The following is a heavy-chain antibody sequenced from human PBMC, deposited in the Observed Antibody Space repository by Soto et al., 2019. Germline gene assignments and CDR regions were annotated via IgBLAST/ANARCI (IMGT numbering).Heavy chain of an antibody. Sequence: ELQLVESGGGLVQPGGSLRLSCTVSGFIFRNYWMAWARQAPGQGLQWVAVIRQDGSETHYVDSVRGRFTISRDNAKNSLYLDMNSLRADDTAIYYCTRDWDYWGQGILVSVSS. CDR1: GFIFRNYW. CDR2: IRQDGSET. J-gene: IGHJ4*02. CDR3: TRDWDY. V-gene: IGHV3-7*01.